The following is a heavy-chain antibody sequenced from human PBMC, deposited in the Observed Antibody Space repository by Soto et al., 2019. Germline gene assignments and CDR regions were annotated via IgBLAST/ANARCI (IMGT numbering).Heavy chain of an antibody. D-gene: IGHD2-2*01. CDR3: ATHEGGSSTSCYGAFDI. V-gene: IGHV3-23*01. Sequence: GGSLRLSCASSGFTFSNYAMNWVRQAPGKGLEWVSTISGGGGTTYYADSVKGRFTISRDNSKNTLYLQMNSLRAEDTAVYYCATHEGGSSTSCYGAFDIWGQGTMVTVSS. CDR2: ISGGGGTT. CDR1: GFTFSNYA. J-gene: IGHJ3*02.